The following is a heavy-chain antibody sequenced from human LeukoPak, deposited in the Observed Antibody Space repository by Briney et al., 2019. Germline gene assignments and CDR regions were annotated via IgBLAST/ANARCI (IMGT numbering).Heavy chain of an antibody. V-gene: IGHV4-34*01. D-gene: IGHD1-26*01. CDR3: AKHRGSFFEAFDI. J-gene: IGHJ3*02. Sequence: SETLSLTCAVYGGSFSGYYWSWLRQPPGKGLEWIGEINHSGSTNYNPSLKSRVTISVDTSKNQFSLKLSSVTAADMAVYYCAKHRGSFFEAFDIWGQGTAVSVSS. CDR1: GGSFSGYY. CDR2: INHSGST.